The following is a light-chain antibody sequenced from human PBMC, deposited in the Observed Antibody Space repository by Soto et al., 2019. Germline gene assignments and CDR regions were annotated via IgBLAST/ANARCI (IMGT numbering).Light chain of an antibody. CDR2: GVS. Sequence: EIGLTQSPCTLSLSPGQRATLSCRASQRLSASDIAWYQQKPGQAPKFLIYGVSSRATGIPDRFSGSGSGTDFTLTISRLEPEDFAVYHCQQYGSSPLITFGQGTRLEIK. V-gene: IGKV3-20*01. CDR3: QQYGSSPLIT. J-gene: IGKJ5*01. CDR1: QRLSASD.